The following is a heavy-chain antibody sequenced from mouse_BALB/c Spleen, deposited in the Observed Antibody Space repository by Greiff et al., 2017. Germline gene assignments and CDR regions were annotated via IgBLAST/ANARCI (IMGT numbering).Heavy chain of an antibody. V-gene: IGHV2-9*02. D-gene: IGHD2-10*02. J-gene: IGHJ4*01. Sequence: VHLVESGPGLVAPSQSLSITCTVSGFSLTSYGVHWVRQPPGKGLEWLGVIWAGGSTNYNSALMSRLSISKDNSKSQVFLKMNSLQTDDTAMYYCARDKGYGGAMDYWGQGTSVTVSS. CDR2: IWAGGST. CDR3: ARDKGYGGAMDY. CDR1: GFSLTSYG.